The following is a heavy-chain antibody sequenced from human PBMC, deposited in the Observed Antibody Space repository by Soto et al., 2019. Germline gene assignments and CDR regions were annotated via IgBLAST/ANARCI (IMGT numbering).Heavy chain of an antibody. J-gene: IGHJ6*03. V-gene: IGHV3-30*18. Sequence: QVQLVESGGGVVQPGRSLRLSCAASGFTFSSYGMHWVRQAPGKGLEWVAVISYDGSNKYYADSVKGRFTISRDNSKNTLYLQMNSRIAEDTAVYYCAKGPHYYGSGSYTLKYYYYYYMDVWGKGTTVTVSS. CDR2: ISYDGSNK. D-gene: IGHD3-10*01. CDR3: AKGPHYYGSGSYTLKYYYYYYMDV. CDR1: GFTFSSYG.